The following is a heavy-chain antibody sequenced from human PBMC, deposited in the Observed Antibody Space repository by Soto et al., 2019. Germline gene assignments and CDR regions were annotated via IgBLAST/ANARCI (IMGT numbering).Heavy chain of an antibody. V-gene: IGHV1-46*01. CDR1: GYTFTSYY. CDR3: GRDDDYGDYKNYGMAV. J-gene: IGHJ6*02. D-gene: IGHD4-17*01. Sequence: ASVKLACKASGYTFTSYYMHWGRKATRQGLEWMGIINPSGGSTSYAQKFQGRVTMTRDTSTSTIYMELSSLRSEDTAVYYCGRDDDYGDYKNYGMAVWGQGTTVTVSS. CDR2: INPSGGST.